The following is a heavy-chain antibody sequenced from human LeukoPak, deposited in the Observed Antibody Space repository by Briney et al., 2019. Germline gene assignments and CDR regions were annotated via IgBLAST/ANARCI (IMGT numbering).Heavy chain of an antibody. CDR3: ARVEYYYDSSGYEAPYGMDV. Sequence: GGSLRLSCAASGFTFSSYGMHWVRQAPGKGLEWVAVIWYDGSNKYYADSVKGRFTISRDNSKNTLYLQMNSLRAEDTAVYYCARVEYYYDSSGYEAPYGMDVWSQGTTVTVSS. CDR2: IWYDGSNK. J-gene: IGHJ6*02. V-gene: IGHV3-33*01. CDR1: GFTFSSYG. D-gene: IGHD3-22*01.